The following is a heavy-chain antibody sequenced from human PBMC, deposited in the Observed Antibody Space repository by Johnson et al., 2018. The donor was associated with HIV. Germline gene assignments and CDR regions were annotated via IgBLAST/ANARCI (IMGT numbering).Heavy chain of an antibody. J-gene: IGHJ3*01. D-gene: IGHD4-17*01. CDR2: INLDGSTK. CDR3: ARDSTPWGGDYVGYAFDL. V-gene: IGHV3-7*01. Sequence: VQLVESGGGLVQPGGSLRLSCADSGFTFSNYWMTWVRQAPGKGLEWVANINLDGSTKYYADPVKGRLHISRDKAKKSLYLLMNSLRVEDTAVYYCARDSTPWGGDYVGYAFDLWGQGTMVTVSS. CDR1: GFTFSNYW.